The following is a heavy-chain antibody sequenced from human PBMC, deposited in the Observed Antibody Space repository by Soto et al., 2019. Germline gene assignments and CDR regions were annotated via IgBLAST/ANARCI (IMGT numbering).Heavy chain of an antibody. Sequence: QVQLVQSGAEVKKPGASVKVSCKASGYTFTSYDINWVRQATGQGLEWMGWMNPNSGNTGYAQKFPGRVTMTRNTSISTAYMELSSLRSEDTAVYYCARALVAAAGTGMCYWGQGTLVTVSS. D-gene: IGHD6-13*01. CDR3: ARALVAAAGTGMCY. CDR2: MNPNSGNT. CDR1: GYTFTSYD. V-gene: IGHV1-8*01. J-gene: IGHJ4*02.